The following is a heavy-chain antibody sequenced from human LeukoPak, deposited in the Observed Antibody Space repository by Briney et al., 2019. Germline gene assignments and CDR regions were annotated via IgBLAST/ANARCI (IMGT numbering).Heavy chain of an antibody. CDR3: VRVGYTNYGIDY. CDR1: GFTFSSYG. J-gene: IGHJ4*02. V-gene: IGHV3-33*01. CDR2: IWYDGSNK. D-gene: IGHD4-11*01. Sequence: GGSLRLSCAGSGFTFSSYGMHWVRQAPGKGPEWVAVIWYDGSNKYYADSVRGRFTISRDSSKNTLELQMNSLRAEDTAVYFCVRVGYTNYGIDYWGQGTLVTVSS.